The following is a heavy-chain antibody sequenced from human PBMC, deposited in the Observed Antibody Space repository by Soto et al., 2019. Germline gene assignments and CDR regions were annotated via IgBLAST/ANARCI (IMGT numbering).Heavy chain of an antibody. J-gene: IGHJ4*02. CDR1: GFTFRDYG. D-gene: IGHD2-21*01. CDR2: ISGRGHRT. CDR3: AKDVFADSKPFDY. V-gene: IGHV3-23*01. Sequence: SGGGLVQPGGSLRLSCAVSGFTFRDYGMSWVRQAPGQGLEWVSAISGRGHRTYYADSVKGRFTISRDNSKNTLYLQMNTLRAEDTATYYCAKDVFADSKPFDYWGQGTLVTVSS.